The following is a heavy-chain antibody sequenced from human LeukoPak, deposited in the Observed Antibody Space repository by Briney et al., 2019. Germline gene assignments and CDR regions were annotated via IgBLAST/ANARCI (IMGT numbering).Heavy chain of an antibody. Sequence: SETLSLTCTVSGGSIDNGAYYWTWIRQPPGMGLEWIGEINHSGSTNYNPSLKSRVTISVDTSKNQFSLKLSSVTAADTAVYYCARDLYDSGPGWFDPWGQGTLVTVSS. CDR2: INHSGST. CDR3: ARDLYDSGPGWFDP. V-gene: IGHV4-34*01. CDR1: GGSIDNGAYY. J-gene: IGHJ5*02. D-gene: IGHD3-10*01.